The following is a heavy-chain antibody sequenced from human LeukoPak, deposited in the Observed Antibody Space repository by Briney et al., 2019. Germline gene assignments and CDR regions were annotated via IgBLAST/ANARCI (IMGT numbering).Heavy chain of an antibody. D-gene: IGHD2-2*01. V-gene: IGHV3-64*02. CDR2: ISSKGGST. Sequence: GGSLRLSCAASGFTYSSYAMHWVRHAPGKGLEYVSGISSKGGSTYYADSVKGRFTISRDNSRNTLYLQMGSLRADDMAVYYCARAGYCSSANCYAGTYFDYWGQGTLVTVSS. J-gene: IGHJ4*02. CDR1: GFTYSSYA. CDR3: ARAGYCSSANCYAGTYFDY.